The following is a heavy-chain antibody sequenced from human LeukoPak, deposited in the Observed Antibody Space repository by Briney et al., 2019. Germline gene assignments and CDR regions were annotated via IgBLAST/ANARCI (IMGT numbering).Heavy chain of an antibody. CDR1: GFTFSSYG. CDR2: IRYDGSNK. V-gene: IGHV3-30*02. CDR3: AKDTVKVTTIRRVPHYMDV. Sequence: GGSLRLSCAASGFTFSSYGMHWVRQAPGKGLEWVAFIRYDGSNKYYADSVKGRFIISRDSSKNTLYLQMNSLRAEDTAVYYCAKDTVKVTTIRRVPHYMDVWGKGTTVTISS. J-gene: IGHJ6*03. D-gene: IGHD5-12*01.